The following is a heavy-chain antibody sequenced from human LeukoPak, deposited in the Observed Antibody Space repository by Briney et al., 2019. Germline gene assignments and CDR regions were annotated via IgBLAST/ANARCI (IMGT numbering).Heavy chain of an antibody. CDR3: ARDGYSGYDFYFDY. Sequence: PGGSLRLSCAASGFTFSSYGMHWVRQAPGKGLEWVAVISYDGSNKYYADSVKGRFTISRDNSKNTLYLQMNSLRAEDTAVYYCARDGYSGYDFYFDYWGQGSLVTVSS. CDR2: ISYDGSNK. CDR1: GFTFSSYG. V-gene: IGHV3-30*03. D-gene: IGHD5-12*01. J-gene: IGHJ4*02.